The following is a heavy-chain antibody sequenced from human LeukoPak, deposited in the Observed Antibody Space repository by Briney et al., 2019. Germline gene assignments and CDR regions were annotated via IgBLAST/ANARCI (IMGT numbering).Heavy chain of an antibody. CDR2: IYYSGST. CDR3: ARGVDY. J-gene: IGHJ4*02. D-gene: IGHD3-16*01. V-gene: IGHV4-61*01. Sequence: SETLSLTCTVSGYSISSGYYWGWIRQPPGKGLEWNGYIYYSGSTNYNPSLKSRVTISVDTSKNQFSLKLSSVTAADTAVYYCARGVDYWGQGTLVTVSS. CDR1: GYSISSGYY.